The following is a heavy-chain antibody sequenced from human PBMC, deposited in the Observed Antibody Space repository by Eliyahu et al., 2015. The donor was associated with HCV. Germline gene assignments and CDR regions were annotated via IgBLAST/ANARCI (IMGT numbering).Heavy chain of an antibody. CDR2: IYYSGST. V-gene: IGHV4-39*01. Sequence: QLQLQESGPGLVKPSETLSLTCTVXGGSIXSSSYYWGWIRQPPGKGLEWIGSIYYSGSTYYNPSLKSRVTISVDTSKNQFSLKLSSVTAADTAVYYCALYAGEWCSSTSCYARGAFDIWGQGTMVTVSS. D-gene: IGHD2-2*01. J-gene: IGHJ3*02. CDR1: GGSIXSSSYY. CDR3: ALYAGEWCSSTSCYARGAFDI.